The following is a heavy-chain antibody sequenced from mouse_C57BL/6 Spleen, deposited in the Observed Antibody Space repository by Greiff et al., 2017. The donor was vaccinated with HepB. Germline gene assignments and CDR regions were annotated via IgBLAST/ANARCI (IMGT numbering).Heavy chain of an antibody. V-gene: IGHV7-1*01. CDR1: GFTFSDFY. CDR3: ARDAWGLLRRDWYFDV. D-gene: IGHD1-2*01. CDR2: SRNKANDYTT. J-gene: IGHJ1*03. Sequence: EVHLVESGGGLVQSGRSLRLSCATSGFTFSDFYMEWVRQAPGKGLEWIAASRNKANDYTTEYSASVKGRFIVSRDTSQSILYLQMNALRAEDTAIYYCARDAWGLLRRDWYFDVWGTGTTVTVSS.